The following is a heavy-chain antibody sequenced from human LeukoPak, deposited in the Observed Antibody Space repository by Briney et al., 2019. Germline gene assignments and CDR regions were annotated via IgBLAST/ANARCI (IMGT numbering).Heavy chain of an antibody. V-gene: IGHV1-8*01. J-gene: IGHJ4*02. CDR2: MNPNSGNT. CDR3: AGTTASYYDFWSGYWKNLDY. Sequence: GASVKVSCKASGYTFTSYDINWVRQATGQGLEWMGWMNPNSGNTGYAQKFQGRVTMTRNTSISTAYMELSSLRSEDTAVYYCAGTTASYYDFWSGYWKNLDYWGQGTLVTVSS. D-gene: IGHD3-3*01. CDR1: GYTFTSYD.